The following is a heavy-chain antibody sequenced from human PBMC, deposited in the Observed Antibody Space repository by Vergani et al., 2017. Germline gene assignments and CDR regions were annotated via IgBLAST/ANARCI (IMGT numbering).Heavy chain of an antibody. J-gene: IGHJ6*02. CDR1: GGTFSSYA. Sequence: QVQLVQSGAEVKKPGSSVKVSCKASGGTFSSYAISWVRQAPGQGLEWMGRIIPILGIANYAQKFQGRVTITADKSTSTAYMELSSLRSEDTAVYYCASLESIAARPYYYYGMDVWGQGTTVTVSS. CDR2: IIPILGIA. V-gene: IGHV1-69*04. D-gene: IGHD6-6*01. CDR3: ASLESIAARPYYYYGMDV.